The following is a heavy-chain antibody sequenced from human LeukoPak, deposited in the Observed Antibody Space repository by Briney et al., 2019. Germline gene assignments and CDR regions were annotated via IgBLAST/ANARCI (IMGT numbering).Heavy chain of an antibody. CDR3: ARGGVLLAGKKFDY. V-gene: IGHV3-21*04. CDR2: ISSSSSYI. Sequence: PGGSLRLSCAASGFTFSSYSMNWVRQAPGKGLEWVSSISSSSSYIYYADSVKGRFTISRDNAKNSLYLQMNSLRAEDTAVYYCARGGVLLAGKKFDYWGQGILVTVSS. CDR1: GFTFSSYS. D-gene: IGHD6-13*01. J-gene: IGHJ4*02.